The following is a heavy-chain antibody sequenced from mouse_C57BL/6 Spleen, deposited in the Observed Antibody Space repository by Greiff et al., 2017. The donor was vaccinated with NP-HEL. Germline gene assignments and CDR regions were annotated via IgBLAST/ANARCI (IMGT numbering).Heavy chain of an antibody. D-gene: IGHD1-1*01. J-gene: IGHJ2*01. Sequence: VKLMESGAELARPGASVKLSCKASGYTFTSYGISWVKQRTGQGLEWIGEFYPRSGNTYYNEKFKGKATLTADKSSSTAYMELRSLTSEDSAVYFWASTVVPDFDYWGQGTTLTVSS. CDR2: FYPRSGNT. CDR1: GYTFTSYG. V-gene: IGHV1-81*01. CDR3: ASTVVPDFDY.